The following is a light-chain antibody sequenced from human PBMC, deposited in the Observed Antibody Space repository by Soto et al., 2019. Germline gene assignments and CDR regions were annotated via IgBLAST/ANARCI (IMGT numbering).Light chain of an antibody. CDR1: SSNIGAGYD. V-gene: IGLV1-40*01. CDR2: GNS. Sequence: QSVLTQPPSVSGAPGQRVTISCTGSSSNIGAGYDVHWYQQLPGTAPKLLIYGNSNRPSGVPDRFSGSKPGTSASLAITGLQAEDEADYYCQPYDSSLSPYVFGTGTKVTVL. J-gene: IGLJ1*01. CDR3: QPYDSSLSPYV.